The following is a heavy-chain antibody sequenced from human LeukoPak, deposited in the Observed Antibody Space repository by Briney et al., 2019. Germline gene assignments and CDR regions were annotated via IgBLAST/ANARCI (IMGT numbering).Heavy chain of an antibody. J-gene: IGHJ3*02. CDR1: GFTFRSYG. CDR2: ISYDGTNK. V-gene: IGHV3-30*03. D-gene: IGHD3-10*01. Sequence: GRSLRLSCAVSGFTFRSYGMHWVRQAPGKGLEWVAVISYDGTNKYYADSVRGRFTISRDNSKNTVHLQMNSLRVEDTALYYCVRDGNFGYDAFDIWGQGTMVSVSS. CDR3: VRDGNFGYDAFDI.